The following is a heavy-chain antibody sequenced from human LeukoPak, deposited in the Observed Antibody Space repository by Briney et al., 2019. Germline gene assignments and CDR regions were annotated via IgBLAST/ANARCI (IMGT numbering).Heavy chain of an antibody. D-gene: IGHD3-10*01. Sequence: SETLSLTCAVYGGSFSGYYWSWIRQPPGKGLEWIGEINHSGSTNYNPSLKSRVTISVDTSKNQFSLKLSSVTAADTAVYYCARHRRTFNYYGSGSLSGWFDPWGQGTLVTVSS. CDR2: INHSGST. CDR3: ARHRRTFNYYGSGSLSGWFDP. CDR1: GGSFSGYY. V-gene: IGHV4-34*01. J-gene: IGHJ5*02.